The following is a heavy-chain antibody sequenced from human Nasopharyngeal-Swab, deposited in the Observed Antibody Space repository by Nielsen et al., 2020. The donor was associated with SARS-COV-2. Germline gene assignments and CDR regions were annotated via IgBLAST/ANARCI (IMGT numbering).Heavy chain of an antibody. D-gene: IGHD3-10*01. Sequence: SVKVSCKASGGTFSSYAISWVRQAPGQGLEWMGRIIPILGIANYAQKFQGRVTITADKSTSTAYMELSSLRSEDTAVYYCASERMVRGQISTYGMGVWGQGTTVTVSS. CDR2: IIPILGIA. CDR1: GGTFSSYA. V-gene: IGHV1-69*04. J-gene: IGHJ6*02. CDR3: ASERMVRGQISTYGMGV.